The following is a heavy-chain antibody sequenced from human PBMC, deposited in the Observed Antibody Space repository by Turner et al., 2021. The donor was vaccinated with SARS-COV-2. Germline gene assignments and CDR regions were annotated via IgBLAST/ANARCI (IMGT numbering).Heavy chain of an antibody. D-gene: IGHD6-19*01. CDR3: ARDLGGAVAGFDP. CDR2: ISYDGSNK. Sequence: QVQLVESGGGVVQPGRSLRLSFAASGFTFSSYAMHWVRQAPGKGLEWVALISYDGSNKYYADSVKGRFTISRDNSKNTLYLQMNSLRAEDTAVYYCARDLGGAVAGFDPWGQGTLVTVSS. J-gene: IGHJ5*02. CDR1: GFTFSSYA. V-gene: IGHV3-30*04.